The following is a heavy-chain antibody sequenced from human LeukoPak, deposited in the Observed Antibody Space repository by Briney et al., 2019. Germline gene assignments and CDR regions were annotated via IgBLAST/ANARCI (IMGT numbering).Heavy chain of an antibody. D-gene: IGHD4-17*01. V-gene: IGHV3-66*01. CDR3: ASDDDYGRTLDY. Sequence: GGSLRLSCAASGFTVSSNYMSWVRQAPGKGLEWVSVIYSGGTTYYADSVKGRFAISRDNSKNTLYLQMNSLRAEDTAVYYCASDDDYGRTLDYWGQGTLVTVSS. CDR1: GFTVSSNY. CDR2: IYSGGTT. J-gene: IGHJ4*02.